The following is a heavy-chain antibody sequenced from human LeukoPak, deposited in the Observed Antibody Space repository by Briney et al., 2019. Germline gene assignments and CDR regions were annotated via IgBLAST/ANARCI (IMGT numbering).Heavy chain of an antibody. CDR3: ARGPSDYDILTGYYNGYYYGMDV. CDR1: GGSISSYY. D-gene: IGHD3-9*01. J-gene: IGHJ6*02. V-gene: IGHV4-59*12. CDR2: IYYSGST. Sequence: SETLSLTCTVAGGSISSYYWSWIRQPPGKGLEWIGYIYYSGSTNYNPSLKSRVTISVDTSKNQFSLKLSSVTAADTAVYYCARGPSDYDILTGYYNGYYYGMDVWGQGTTVTVSS.